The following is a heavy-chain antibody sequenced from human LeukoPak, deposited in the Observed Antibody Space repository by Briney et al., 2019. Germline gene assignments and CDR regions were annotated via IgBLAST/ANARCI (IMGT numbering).Heavy chain of an antibody. Sequence: GASVKVSCKASGGTFSSYAISRVRQAPGQGLEWMGRIIPIFGTANYAQKFQGRVTITTDESTSTAYMELSSLRSEDTAVYYCARDRCSGGSCYTFYWFDPWGQGTLVTVSS. CDR3: ARDRCSGGSCYTFYWFDP. V-gene: IGHV1-69*05. J-gene: IGHJ5*02. D-gene: IGHD2-15*01. CDR2: IIPIFGTA. CDR1: GGTFSSYA.